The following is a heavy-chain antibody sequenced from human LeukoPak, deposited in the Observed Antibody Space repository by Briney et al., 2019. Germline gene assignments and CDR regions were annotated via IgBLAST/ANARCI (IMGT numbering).Heavy chain of an antibody. CDR3: ARSGYCSSTSCYKGYYYYYGMDV. J-gene: IGHJ6*02. CDR2: IYPGDSDT. D-gene: IGHD2-2*02. V-gene: IGHV5-51*01. Sequence: GEPLKISCKGSGYSFTSYWIGWVRQMPGKGLEWVGIIYPGDSDTRYSPSFQGQVTISADKSISTAYLQWSSLKASDTAMYYCARSGYCSSTSCYKGYYYYYGMDVWGQGTTVTVSS. CDR1: GYSFTSYW.